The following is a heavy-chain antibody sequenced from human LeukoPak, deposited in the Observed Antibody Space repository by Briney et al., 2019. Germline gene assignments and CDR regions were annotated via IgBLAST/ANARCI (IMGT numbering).Heavy chain of an antibody. J-gene: IGHJ5*02. CDR2: VKSDGAGT. D-gene: IGHD3-22*01. CDR1: GFTFSRHA. Sequence: PGGTLRLSCAASGFTFSRHAMSWVRQAPGKGLAWVASVKSDGAGTHYADSVKGRFTISRDNSKNILYLQMNSLRAEDTAIYYCARCTTASSGWCNWLDPWGQGTLVTVSS. V-gene: IGHV3-23*01. CDR3: ARCTTASSGWCNWLDP.